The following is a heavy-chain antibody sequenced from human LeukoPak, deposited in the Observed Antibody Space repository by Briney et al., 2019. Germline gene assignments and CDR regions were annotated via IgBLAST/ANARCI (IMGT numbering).Heavy chain of an antibody. CDR1: GFSLSTSGVG. CDR3: ARSLLSAGSGSYGFDP. D-gene: IGHD3-10*01. J-gene: IGHJ5*02. Sequence: SGPTLVNPTQTLTLTCTFSGFSLSTSGVGVGWIRQPPGKGLEWIGHIYYSGSTHHNPSLKSRVTISVDTSKNQFSLKLSSVTATDTAVYYCARSLLSAGSGSYGFDPWGQGTLVTVSS. CDR2: IYYSGST. V-gene: IGHV4-30-4*08.